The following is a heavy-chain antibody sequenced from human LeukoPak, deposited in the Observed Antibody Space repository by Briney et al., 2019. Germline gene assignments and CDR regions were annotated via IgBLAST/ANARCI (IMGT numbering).Heavy chain of an antibody. J-gene: IGHJ3*01. CDR2: IKEDGSAK. CDR3: ARVYGSSSGKNAFDF. V-gene: IGHV3-7*03. Sequence: GGSLRLSCEVSGFTFSSYWMSWVRQAPGKGLEWVANIKEDGSAKDHVDSVKGRFTISRDNAKNSLSLQMNSLRAEDTAVYYCARVYGSSSGKNAFDFWGQGTLVTVSS. D-gene: IGHD6-6*01. CDR1: GFTFSSYW.